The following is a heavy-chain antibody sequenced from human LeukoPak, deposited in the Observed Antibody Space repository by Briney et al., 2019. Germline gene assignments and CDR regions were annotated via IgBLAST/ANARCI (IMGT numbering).Heavy chain of an antibody. V-gene: IGHV4-4*02. CDR1: GGSISNGNW. CDR2: ILYSGST. D-gene: IGHD2-21*02. J-gene: IGHJ4*02. CDR3: ATYGDFPYCFYY. Sequence: SETLSLTCAVTGGSISNGNWWSWVRQPPGKGLEWIGEILYSGSTNYNPSLKSRVTISLDKSKNQFSLKLSSVTAADTAEYYCATYGDFPYCFYYWGQGTLVTVSP.